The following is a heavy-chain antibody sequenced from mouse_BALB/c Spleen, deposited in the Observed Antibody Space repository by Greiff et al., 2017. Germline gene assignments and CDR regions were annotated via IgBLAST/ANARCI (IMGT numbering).Heavy chain of an antibody. J-gene: IGHJ4*01. CDR2: IDPSDSET. Sequence: VQGVESGAELVKPGAPVKLSCKASGYTFTSYWMNWVKQRPGRGLEWIGRIDPSDSETHYNQKFKDKATLTVDKSSSTAYIQLSSLTSEDSAVYYCALYGNYAMDYWGQGTSVTVSS. D-gene: IGHD2-1*01. CDR1: GYTFTSYW. CDR3: ALYGNYAMDY. V-gene: IGHV1-69*02.